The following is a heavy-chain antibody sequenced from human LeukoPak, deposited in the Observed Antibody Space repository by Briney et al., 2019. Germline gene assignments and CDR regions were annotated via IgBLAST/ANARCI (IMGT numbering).Heavy chain of an antibody. CDR3: ARLPIGWPLGSWFDP. Sequence: SETLSLTCAVSGGSISSYYWSWIRQPPGKGLEWIGYIYYSGSTNYNPSLKSRVTISVDTSKNQFSLKLSSVTAADTAVYYCARLPIGWPLGSWFDPWGQGTLVTVSS. D-gene: IGHD1-26*01. V-gene: IGHV4-59*08. J-gene: IGHJ5*02. CDR1: GGSISSYY. CDR2: IYYSGST.